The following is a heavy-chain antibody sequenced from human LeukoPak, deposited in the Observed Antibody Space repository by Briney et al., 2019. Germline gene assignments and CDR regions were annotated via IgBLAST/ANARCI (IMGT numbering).Heavy chain of an antibody. Sequence: PPETLSLTCTVSGGSINNYCWSWIRLPPGKGLEWIAYISYSGSTDYNPSLKSRVTISVDTSKNQFSLKLSSVSAADTAMYYCARYWGPYDNSGAYFDYWGQGTLVTVSS. J-gene: IGHJ4*02. CDR3: ARYWGPYDNSGAYFDY. V-gene: IGHV4-59*08. CDR2: ISYSGST. D-gene: IGHD3-22*01. CDR1: GGSINNYC.